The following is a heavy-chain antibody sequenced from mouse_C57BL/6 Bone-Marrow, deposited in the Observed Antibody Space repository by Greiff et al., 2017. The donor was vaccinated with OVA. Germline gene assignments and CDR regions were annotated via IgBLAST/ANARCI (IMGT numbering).Heavy chain of an antibody. Sequence: QVQLQQPGAELVKPGASVKLSCKASGYTFTSYWMHWVKQRPGQGLEWIGMIHPNSGSTNYNEKFKSKATLTVDKSSSTAYMQLSSLTSEDSAVYYCARSPHYYGSSFRYFDVWGTGTTVTVSS. J-gene: IGHJ1*03. CDR3: ARSPHYYGSSFRYFDV. D-gene: IGHD1-1*01. CDR1: GYTFTSYW. CDR2: IHPNSGST. V-gene: IGHV1-64*01.